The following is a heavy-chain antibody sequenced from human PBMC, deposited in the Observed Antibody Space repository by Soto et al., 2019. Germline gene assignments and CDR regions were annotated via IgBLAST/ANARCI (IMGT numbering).Heavy chain of an antibody. Sequence: LRLSCAVSGFTFSRFWMGWVRQAPGRGLEWVANIQQDGSEKYYVDSVKGRFTMSKDNVKNSLYLQMNSLGAEDTAVYYCARVRYGGYSYYFDYWGQGALVTVSS. V-gene: IGHV3-7*03. J-gene: IGHJ4*02. D-gene: IGHD4-17*01. CDR3: ARVRYGGYSYYFDY. CDR1: GFTFSRFW. CDR2: IQQDGSEK.